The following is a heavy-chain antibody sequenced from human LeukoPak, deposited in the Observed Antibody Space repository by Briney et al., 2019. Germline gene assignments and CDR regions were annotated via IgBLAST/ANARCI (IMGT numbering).Heavy chain of an antibody. CDR1: GGSFSGYY. CDR3: ARLSEYGDYYFDY. J-gene: IGHJ4*02. Sequence: PSETLSLTCAVYGGSFSGYYWSWIRQPPGKGLEWIGEINHSGSTNYNPSLKSRVTISVDTSKNQFSLKLSSVTVADTAVYYCARLSEYGDYYFDYWGQGTLVTVSS. V-gene: IGHV4-34*01. D-gene: IGHD4-17*01. CDR2: INHSGST.